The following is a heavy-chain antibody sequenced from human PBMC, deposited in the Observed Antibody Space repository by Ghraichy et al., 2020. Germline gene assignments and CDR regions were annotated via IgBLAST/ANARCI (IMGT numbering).Heavy chain of an antibody. V-gene: IGHV1-69*02. D-gene: IGHD2-2*01. CDR2: IIPILGIA. J-gene: IGHJ4*02. CDR1: GGTFSSYT. CDR3: ARIGKERPAAISDY. Sequence: SVKVSCKASGGTFSSYTISWVRQAPGQGLEWMGRIIPILGIANYAQKFQGRVTITADKSTSTAYMELSSLRSEDTAVYYCARIGKERPAAISDYWGQGTLVTVSS.